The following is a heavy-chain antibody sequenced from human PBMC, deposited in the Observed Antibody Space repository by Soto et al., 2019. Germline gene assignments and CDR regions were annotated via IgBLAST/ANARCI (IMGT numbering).Heavy chain of an antibody. CDR2: IYYSGST. D-gene: IGHD3-10*01. Sequence: PSETLSLTCSVSGGSISSSSDYWGWIRQPPGKGLEWIGSIYYSGSTYYNPSLKSRVTISVDTSKNQFSLKLSSVTAADTAVYYCARKAYGSGSYFEYNWFDPWGQGTLVTVSS. J-gene: IGHJ5*02. V-gene: IGHV4-39*07. CDR1: GGSISSSSDY. CDR3: ARKAYGSGSYFEYNWFDP.